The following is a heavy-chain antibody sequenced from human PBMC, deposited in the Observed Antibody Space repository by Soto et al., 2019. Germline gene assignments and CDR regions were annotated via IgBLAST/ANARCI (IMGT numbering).Heavy chain of an antibody. CDR2: INAGNGNT. D-gene: IGHD6-13*01. Sequence: ASVKVSCKASGYTFTGYYMHWVRQAPGQRLEWMGWINAGNGNTKHSQKLQGRVTITTDTSASTAYMELSSLRSEDTAVYYCARDVAAADYWGQGTLVTVS. V-gene: IGHV1-3*01. CDR1: GYTFTGYY. J-gene: IGHJ4*02. CDR3: ARDVAAADY.